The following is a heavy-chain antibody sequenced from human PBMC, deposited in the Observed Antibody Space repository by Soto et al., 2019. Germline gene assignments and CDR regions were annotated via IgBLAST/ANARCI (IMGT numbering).Heavy chain of an antibody. V-gene: IGHV3-11*01. CDR1: GFTFSDYY. J-gene: IGHJ6*02. CDR2: ISSSGSTI. D-gene: IGHD3-22*01. Sequence: QVQLVESGGGLVKPGGSLRLSCAASGFTFSDYYMSWIRQAPGKGLEWVSYISSSGSTIYYADSVKGRFTISRDNAKNSLDLQMNSLTAEDTAVYYCARLDGNAYDSSGYYYYYYGMDVWGQGTTVTVSS. CDR3: ARLDGNAYDSSGYYYYYYGMDV.